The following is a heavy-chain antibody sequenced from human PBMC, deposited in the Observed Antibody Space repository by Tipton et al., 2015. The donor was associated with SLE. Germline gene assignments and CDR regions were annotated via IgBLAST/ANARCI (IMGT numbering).Heavy chain of an antibody. Sequence: SGAEVKKPGESLKISCKGSGYSFSIYWIGWVRQMPGKGLEWMEIIYPGDSNTRYSPSFQGQVTISADKSISTAYLQWSSLKASDTAMYSCARHPSLGYGGQAFDYWGQGTLVTVSS. CDR2: IYPGDSNT. CDR1: GYSFSIYW. J-gene: IGHJ4*02. CDR3: ARHPSLGYGGQAFDY. D-gene: IGHD4/OR15-4a*01. V-gene: IGHV5-51*01.